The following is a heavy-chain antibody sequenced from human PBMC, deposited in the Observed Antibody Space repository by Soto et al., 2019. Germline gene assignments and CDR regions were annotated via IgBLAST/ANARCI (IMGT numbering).Heavy chain of an antibody. CDR1: GGSISSPNW. V-gene: IGHV4-4*02. J-gene: IGHJ4*02. CDR2: MYPSGSS. CDR3: AREGFDHRTDY. Sequence: QVQLQESGPGLVKPSETLSLTCAVSGGSISSPNWWSWYRQPPGKGLEWIGEMYPSGSSNRNPSLNSRVTIPLDTSKNHFSLKLTSLTAADTAMYYCAREGFDHRTDYWGQGIPVTVSS.